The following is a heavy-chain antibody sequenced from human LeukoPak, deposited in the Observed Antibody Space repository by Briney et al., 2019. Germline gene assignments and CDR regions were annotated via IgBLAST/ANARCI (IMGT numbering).Heavy chain of an antibody. Sequence: GGSLRLSCAASGFTFSDYYMSWIRQAPGKGLEWVSYISSSGSTIYYADSVKGQFTISRDNAKNSLYLQMNSLRAEDTAVYYCARGVSVVVTAMNAFDIWGQGTMVTVSS. CDR3: ARGVSVVVTAMNAFDI. CDR1: GFTFSDYY. D-gene: IGHD2-21*02. J-gene: IGHJ3*02. CDR2: ISSSGSTI. V-gene: IGHV3-11*01.